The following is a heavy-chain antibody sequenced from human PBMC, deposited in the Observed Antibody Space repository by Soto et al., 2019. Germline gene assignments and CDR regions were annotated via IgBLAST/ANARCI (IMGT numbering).Heavy chain of an antibody. Sequence: DVQLVESGGGLIQPGESLRLSCAAFGLTISGKKYVAWVRQAPGKGLEWVSALYDVDGSFYADSVKGRFTTSSDSSKTTVYLQMNDLRPDDTAVYYCATWHEREPAYHVWGQGTTVTVSS. D-gene: IGHD1-1*01. CDR1: GLTISGKKY. V-gene: IGHV3-53*01. J-gene: IGHJ3*01. CDR2: LYDVDGS. CDR3: ATWHEREPAYHV.